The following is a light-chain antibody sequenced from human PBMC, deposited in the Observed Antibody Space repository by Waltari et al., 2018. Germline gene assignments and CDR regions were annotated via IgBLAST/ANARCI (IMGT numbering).Light chain of an antibody. CDR1: QSVGSKY. V-gene: IGKV3-20*01. J-gene: IGKJ3*01. Sequence: IVLTQYPGTLSLSPGDRGTLSCRASQSVGSKYLSCYQHKPGQAPRILIHGTSVTATGIPDRFSGGGSETDFTLTISRLEPEDLAVYYCQHYGASPFSFGPGTKVEIQ. CDR3: QHYGASPFS. CDR2: GTS.